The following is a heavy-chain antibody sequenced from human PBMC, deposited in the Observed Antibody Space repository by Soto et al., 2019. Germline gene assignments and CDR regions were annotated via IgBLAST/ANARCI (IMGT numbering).Heavy chain of an antibody. CDR2: IIPNFGTP. J-gene: IGHJ6*02. Sequence: QVQLVQSGAEVKKPGSSVKVSCKASGGTFTNYALSWVRQAPGQGLEWMGGIIPNFGTPNYAQRFQDRVTITADGSTSTAYRELSSLRSEDTAVYFCARGDFWSGYSNRYYYYGMDVWGQGTTVTVSS. V-gene: IGHV1-69*01. CDR3: ARGDFWSGYSNRYYYYGMDV. D-gene: IGHD3-3*01. CDR1: GGTFTNYA.